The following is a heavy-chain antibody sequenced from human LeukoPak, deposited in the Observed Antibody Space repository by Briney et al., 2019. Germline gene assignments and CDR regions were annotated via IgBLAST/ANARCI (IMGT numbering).Heavy chain of an antibody. CDR1: GYTFTSYD. J-gene: IGHJ6*03. Sequence: GASVKVSCKASGYTFTSYDINWARQATGQGLEWMGWMNPNSGNTGYAQKFQGRVTMTRNTSISTAYMELSSLRSEDTAVYYCARGGKWLRLRDYYYMDVWGKGTTVTVSS. V-gene: IGHV1-8*01. CDR2: MNPNSGNT. D-gene: IGHD5-12*01. CDR3: ARGGKWLRLRDYYYMDV.